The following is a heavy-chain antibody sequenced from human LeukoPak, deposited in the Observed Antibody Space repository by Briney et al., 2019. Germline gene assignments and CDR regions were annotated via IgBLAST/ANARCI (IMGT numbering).Heavy chain of an antibody. CDR1: GGSISNRDYY. Sequence: PSETLSLTCTVAGGSISNRDYYWGWIRQPPGKGLEWIGSIFNSGSFNSGATYSNPSLRSRMTISMDTDKNQFSLSLSSVTAADTAVYFCARSPGFGSSWYDYWGQGTLVTVSS. CDR3: ARSPGFGSSWYDY. V-gene: IGHV4-39*07. J-gene: IGHJ4*02. D-gene: IGHD6-13*01. CDR2: IFNSGSFNSGAT.